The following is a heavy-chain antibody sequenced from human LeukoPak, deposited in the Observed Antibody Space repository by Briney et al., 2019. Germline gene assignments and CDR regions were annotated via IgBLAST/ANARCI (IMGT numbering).Heavy chain of an antibody. CDR1: GFTFSSYA. Sequence: GGSLRLSCAASGFTFSSYAMSWVRQAPGKGREWVSVIAGSGGSTYYAGSVKGRFTISRASSKCMLYLQMKRLRGEDTAVYYCAKDLEVVPAGVDYWGQGTLVTVSS. CDR2: IAGSGGST. J-gene: IGHJ4*02. D-gene: IGHD2-2*01. CDR3: AKDLEVVPAGVDY. V-gene: IGHV3-23*01.